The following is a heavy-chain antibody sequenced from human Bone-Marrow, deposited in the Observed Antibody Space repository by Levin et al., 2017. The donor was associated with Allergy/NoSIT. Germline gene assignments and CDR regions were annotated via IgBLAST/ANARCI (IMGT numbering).Heavy chain of an antibody. CDR2: IYHNGIT. J-gene: IGHJ4*02. D-gene: IGHD2-2*01. V-gene: IGHV4-30-4*01. CDR1: GASVSGADYY. Sequence: SETLSLTCTVSGASVSGADYYWSWIRQPPVQGLEWVGYIYHNGITFYSPSLKSRLTISLDTSKNHFSLNLNSVTAADTAVYYCARSPDCTTTSCFSLFDYWGQGALVTVSS. CDR3: ARSPDCTTTSCFSLFDY.